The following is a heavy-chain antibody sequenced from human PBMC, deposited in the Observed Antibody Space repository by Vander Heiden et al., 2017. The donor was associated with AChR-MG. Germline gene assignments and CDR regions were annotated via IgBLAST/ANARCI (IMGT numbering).Heavy chain of an antibody. V-gene: IGHV4-59*01. J-gene: IGHJ5*02. D-gene: IGHD6-19*01. CDR1: GASISRDY. CDR2: IFHSGTS. CDR3: ARMSKQWLVSEYWFDP. Sequence: QVQLQESGPGLVKPSETLSLTCSVSGASISRDYWTWIRQPPGKGLEWIGYIFHSGTSSYNPSLRSRVTISVDTSKNEFSLKLSSVTAADTAVYYCARMSKQWLVSEYWFDPWGQGTLVTVSS.